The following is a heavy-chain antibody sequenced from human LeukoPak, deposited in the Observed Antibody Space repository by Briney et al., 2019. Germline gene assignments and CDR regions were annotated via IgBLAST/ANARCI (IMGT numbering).Heavy chain of an antibody. CDR2: ISSSSSYI. D-gene: IGHD3-10*01. J-gene: IGHJ6*03. CDR1: GFTFSSYS. Sequence: GGSLRLSCAASGFTFSSYSMNWVRQAPGKGLEWVSSISSSSSYIYYADSVKGRFTISRDNAKNSLYLQMNSLRAEDTAVYYCTEVRGVRTYYYYMDVWGKGTTVTVSS. V-gene: IGHV3-21*04. CDR3: TEVRGVRTYYYYMDV.